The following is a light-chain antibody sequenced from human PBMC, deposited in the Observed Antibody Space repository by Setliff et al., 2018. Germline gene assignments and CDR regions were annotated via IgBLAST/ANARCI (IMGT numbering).Light chain of an antibody. CDR2: DVS. CDR1: TSDIGAYNY. CDR3: SSYTSSSTYV. Sequence: QSALAQPASVSGSPGQSITISCTGSTSDIGAYNYVAWYQQHPGKAPKLMIYDVSVRPSGVSSRFSGSKSGNTASLTISGLQAEDEADYYCSSYTSSSTYVFGTGTKVTVL. J-gene: IGLJ1*01. V-gene: IGLV2-14*03.